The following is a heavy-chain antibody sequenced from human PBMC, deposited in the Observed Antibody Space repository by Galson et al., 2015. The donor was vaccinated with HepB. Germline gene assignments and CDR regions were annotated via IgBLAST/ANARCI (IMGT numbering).Heavy chain of an antibody. Sequence: SVKVSCKASGFTITAYYLHWVRQAPGQGLEWMGWINPKSGGTNYAQKFQGRVTMTRDTSISTAYMELSRLRFDDTAVYYCARELRGKYQLNNINYYYYMDVWGKGTTVTVSS. V-gene: IGHV1-2*02. J-gene: IGHJ6*03. CDR1: GFTITAYY. D-gene: IGHD2-2*01. CDR2: INPKSGGT. CDR3: ARELRGKYQLNNINYYYYMDV.